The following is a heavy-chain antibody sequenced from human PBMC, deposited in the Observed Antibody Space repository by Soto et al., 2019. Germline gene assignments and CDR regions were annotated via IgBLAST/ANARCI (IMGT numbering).Heavy chain of an antibody. CDR3: AKRSSSSTFDY. V-gene: IGHV3-23*01. CDR2: ISGSDDST. J-gene: IGHJ4*02. Sequence: EVQLLESGGGLVQPGESLRLSCADSGFTFSSYAMSSVRQAPGKGLEWVSVISGSDDSTYYADSVKGRFTISRDNSKNTLYLQMNSLRAEDTAVYYCAKRSSSSTFDYWGQGTLVTVSS. D-gene: IGHD6-6*01. CDR1: GFTFSSYA.